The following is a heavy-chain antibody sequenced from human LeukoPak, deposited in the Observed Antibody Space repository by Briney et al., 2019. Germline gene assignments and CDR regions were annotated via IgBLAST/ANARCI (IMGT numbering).Heavy chain of an antibody. CDR2: ISSSGNSI. D-gene: IGHD6-13*01. V-gene: IGHV3-48*03. CDR3: ARDQVSVAGTGIDY. Sequence: GGSLRLSCAASGFTFSSYEMNWVRQAPGKGLEWVSYISSSGNSISYADSVKGRFTISRDNAKNSLYLQMNSLRAEDTAVYYCARDQVSVAGTGIDYWGQGTLVTVSS. J-gene: IGHJ4*02. CDR1: GFTFSSYE.